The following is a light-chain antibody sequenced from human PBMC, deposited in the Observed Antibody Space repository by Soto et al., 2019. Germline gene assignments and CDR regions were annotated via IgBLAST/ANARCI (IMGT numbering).Light chain of an antibody. CDR2: GAS. CDR3: QQYNNWPGT. V-gene: IGKV3-15*01. Sequence: EIVLTQSPGTLSVSPGERATLSCRASQSVSSKLAWYQQKPGQAPRLLFYGASTGATGIPARFSGSGSETEFTLSISSLQSEDFAVYYCQQYNNWPGTLGQGAKV. J-gene: IGKJ1*01. CDR1: QSVSSK.